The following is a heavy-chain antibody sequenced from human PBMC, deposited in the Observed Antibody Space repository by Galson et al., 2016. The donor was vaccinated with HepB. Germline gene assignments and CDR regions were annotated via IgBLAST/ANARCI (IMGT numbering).Heavy chain of an antibody. CDR2: MFYSGRT. CDR1: GVSVSSDSYY. Sequence: QVQLQESGPGLMKPSETLSLTCTVSGVSVSSDSYYWSWIRQPPGKELEWIGYMFYSGRTIYNPSLKSRVSISIDTSKNQFSLQVTSVTAADTAVYYCARDRGGGLLGHTWLFDLWGQGTLVTVSS. J-gene: IGHJ4*02. CDR3: ARDRGGGLLGHTWLFDL. V-gene: IGHV4-61*01. D-gene: IGHD1-26*01.